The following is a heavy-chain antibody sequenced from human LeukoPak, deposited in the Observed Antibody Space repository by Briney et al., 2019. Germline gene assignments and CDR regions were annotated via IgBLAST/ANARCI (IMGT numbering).Heavy chain of an antibody. CDR2: IGADTENT. V-gene: IGHV1-18*01. J-gene: IGHJ6*02. Sequence: ASVKVSFKSSGYTFTNYGITWIREAPGQGLEWMGWIGADTENTNYVQRLQGRVTMTRDTSTSTAYMEMTSHTADDTAVYYCARDKEWTRDAAESLGTYYHYHHGMDVWGQGTTVTVSS. CDR1: GYTFTNYG. CDR3: ARDKEWTRDAAESLGTYYHYHHGMDV. D-gene: IGHD3-16*01.